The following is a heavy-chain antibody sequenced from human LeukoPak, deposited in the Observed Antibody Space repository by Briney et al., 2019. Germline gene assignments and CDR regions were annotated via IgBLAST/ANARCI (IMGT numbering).Heavy chain of an antibody. J-gene: IGHJ4*02. CDR3: ARGTSTYYDILTGYYPYYFDY. CDR1: GGSISSYY. D-gene: IGHD3-9*01. CDR2: IYYSGST. V-gene: IGHV4-59*01. Sequence: SETLSLTCTVSGGSISSYYWSWIRQPPGKGLEWIGYIYYSGSTNYNPSLKSRVTISVDTSKNQFSLKLSSVTAADTAVYCCARGTSTYYDILTGYYPYYFDYWGQGTLVTVSS.